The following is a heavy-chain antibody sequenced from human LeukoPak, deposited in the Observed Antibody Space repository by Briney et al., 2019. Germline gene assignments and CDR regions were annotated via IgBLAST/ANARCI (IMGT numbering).Heavy chain of an antibody. V-gene: IGHV3-66*02. D-gene: IGHD2-21*01. CDR3: ARAEVIAIFDY. J-gene: IGHJ4*02. CDR1: GFTVSSNY. Sequence: PGGSLRLSCAASGFTVSSNYMSWVRQAPGKGLEWVSVIYGGGSTYYADSVKGRFTISRDNSKNTLYLQMNSLRAEDTAVYYCARAEVIAIFDYGGQGTLVTVSS. CDR2: IYGGGST.